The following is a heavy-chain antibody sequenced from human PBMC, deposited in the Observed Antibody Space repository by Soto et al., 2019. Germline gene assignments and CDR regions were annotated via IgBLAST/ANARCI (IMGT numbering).Heavy chain of an antibody. D-gene: IGHD3-9*01. V-gene: IGHV1-69*13. J-gene: IGHJ6*02. CDR1: GGTFSSYA. CDR2: IIPIFGTA. CDR3: ARIPDQYYDILTGYKAYYYGMDV. Sequence: SVKVSCKASGGTFSSYAISWVRQAPGQGLEWMGGIIPIFGTANYAQKFQGRVTITADESTSTAYMELSSLRSEDTAVYYCARIPDQYYDILTGYKAYYYGMDVWGQGTTVTVSS.